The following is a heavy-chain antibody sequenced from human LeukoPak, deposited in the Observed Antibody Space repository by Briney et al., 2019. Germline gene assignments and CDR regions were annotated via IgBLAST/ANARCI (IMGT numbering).Heavy chain of an antibody. CDR2: INHGGST. V-gene: IGHV4-34*01. CDR3: ARGSPTIFGVVIIPAEYFQH. Sequence: PSETLSLTCAVYGGSFSGYYWSWIRQPPGKGLERIGEINHGGSTNYNPSLKSRVTISVDTSKNQFSLKLSSVTAADTAVYYCARGSPTIFGVVIIPAEYFQHWGQGTLVTVSS. J-gene: IGHJ1*01. CDR1: GGSFSGYY. D-gene: IGHD3-3*01.